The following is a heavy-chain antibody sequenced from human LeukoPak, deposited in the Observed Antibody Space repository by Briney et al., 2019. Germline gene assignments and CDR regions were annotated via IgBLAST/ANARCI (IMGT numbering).Heavy chain of an antibody. D-gene: IGHD3-10*01. Sequence: GGSLRLSCAASGFTFSSHAMSWVRQAPGKGLEWVSAISSSSDHIYYADSVQGRFTISRDNSKNTLYLQMNSLRAEDTAVYYCAKDFPLLWFGELLTTNAFDIWGQGTMVTVSS. CDR1: GFTFSSHA. CDR2: ISSSSDHI. J-gene: IGHJ3*02. CDR3: AKDFPLLWFGELLTTNAFDI. V-gene: IGHV3-23*01.